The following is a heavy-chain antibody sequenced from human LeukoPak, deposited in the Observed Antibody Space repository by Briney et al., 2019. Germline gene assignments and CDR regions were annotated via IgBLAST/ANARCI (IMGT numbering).Heavy chain of an antibody. V-gene: IGHV1-46*01. CDR1: GYTFTSYY. J-gene: IGHJ6*03. Sequence: ASVKVSCEASGYTFTSYYLHWVRQAPGQGLDWMGIINPSVGSTTYAQKFQGRLTMTSDTSTSTVYMELTSLRSDDTAVYYCARDGGSYDYYFYMDVWGKGTTVTVSS. D-gene: IGHD1-26*01. CDR2: INPSVGST. CDR3: ARDGGSYDYYFYMDV.